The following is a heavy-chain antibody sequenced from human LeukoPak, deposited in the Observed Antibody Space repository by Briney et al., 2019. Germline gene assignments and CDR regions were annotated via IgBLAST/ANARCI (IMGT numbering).Heavy chain of an antibody. V-gene: IGHV1-69*04. CDR2: IIPILGIA. CDR1: GSTFSSYA. CDR3: ARDKGYCSGGSCYPTWFDP. D-gene: IGHD2-15*01. Sequence: SVKVSCKASGSTFSSYAISWVRQAPGQGLEWMGRIIPILGIANYAQKFQGRVTITADKSTSTAYMELSSLRSGDTAVYYCARDKGYCSGGSCYPTWFDPWGQGTLVTVSS. J-gene: IGHJ5*02.